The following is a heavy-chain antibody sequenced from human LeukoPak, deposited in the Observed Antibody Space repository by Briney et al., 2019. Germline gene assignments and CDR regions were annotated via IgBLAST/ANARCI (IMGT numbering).Heavy chain of an antibody. J-gene: IGHJ4*02. D-gene: IGHD7-27*01. CDR2: IYTDGSST. CDR1: GFTFSSYW. Sequence: GGSLRLSCAASGFTFSSYWMHWVRQAPGKGLVWVSRIYTDGSSTSYADSVKGRFTISRDNAKNTLYLQMNSLRAEDTAVYYRASELGKGYWGQGTLVTVSS. CDR3: ASELGKGY. V-gene: IGHV3-74*01.